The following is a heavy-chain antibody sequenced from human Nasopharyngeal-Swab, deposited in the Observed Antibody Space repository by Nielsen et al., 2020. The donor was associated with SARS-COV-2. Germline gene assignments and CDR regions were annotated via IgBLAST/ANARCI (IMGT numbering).Heavy chain of an antibody. V-gene: IGHV3-33*01. J-gene: IGHJ2*01. CDR1: GFTFSSYG. CDR3: TRAAPTVTTWYFDL. Sequence: GGSLRLSCAASGFTFSSYGMHWVRQAPGKGLEWVAVIWYDGSNKYYADSVKGRFTISRDDSKSIAYLQMNSLKTEDTAVYYCTRAAPTVTTWYFDLWGRGTLVTVSS. CDR2: IWYDGSNK. D-gene: IGHD4-17*01.